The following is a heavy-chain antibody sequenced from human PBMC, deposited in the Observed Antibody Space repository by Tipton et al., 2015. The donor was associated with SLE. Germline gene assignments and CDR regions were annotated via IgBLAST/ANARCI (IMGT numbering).Heavy chain of an antibody. CDR2: IYSGGST. J-gene: IGHJ3*02. D-gene: IGHD7-27*01. CDR1: GFTFSSYA. CDR3: ARARLGTAFDI. Sequence: SLRLSCAASGFTFSSYAMSWVRQAPGKGLEWVSVIYSGGSTYYADTVKGRLTISRDNSKNTLYLQMNSLRAEDTAVYYCARARLGTAFDIWGQGTMVTASS. V-gene: IGHV3-23*03.